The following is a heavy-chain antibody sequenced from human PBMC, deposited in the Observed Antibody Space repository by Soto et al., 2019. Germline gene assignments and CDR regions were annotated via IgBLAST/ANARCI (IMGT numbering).Heavy chain of an antibody. V-gene: IGHV1-3*01. D-gene: IGHD5-18*01. CDR2: INAGNGNT. CDR1: GYTFTSYA. J-gene: IGHJ4*02. Sequence: GASVKVSCKASGYTFTSYAMHWVRQAPGQRLEWMGWINAGNGNTKYSQKFQGRLTITKDTSKDQVVLTMTNMDPLDTATYFCAHSQRGPRDFWGQGILVTVSS. CDR3: AHSQRGPRDF.